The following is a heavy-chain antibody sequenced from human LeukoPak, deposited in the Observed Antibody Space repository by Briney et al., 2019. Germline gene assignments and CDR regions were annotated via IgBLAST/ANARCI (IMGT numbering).Heavy chain of an antibody. CDR1: GYTFTSYY. CDR2: INPSGGST. J-gene: IGHJ4*02. D-gene: IGHD3-22*01. V-gene: IGHV1-46*01. Sequence: ASVKVSCKASGYTFTSYYMHWVRQAPGQGLEWMGIINPSGGSTSYAQKFQGRVTMTRDTSTSTVYMELSSLRSEDTAVYYCARGNPMNYYDSSGYYHDWGQGTLVTVSS. CDR3: ARGNPMNYYDSSGYYHD.